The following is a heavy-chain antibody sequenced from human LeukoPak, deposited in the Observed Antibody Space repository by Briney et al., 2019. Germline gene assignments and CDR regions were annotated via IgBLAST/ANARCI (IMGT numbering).Heavy chain of an antibody. Sequence: ASVKVSCKASGYIFTGYYMHWVRQAPGQGLDWMDWINPNSGGTNYAQKFQGRVTMTRDTSISTAYMELSRLRSDDTVVYYCAREGMATITNPENWFDPWGQGTLVTVSS. CDR1: GYIFTGYY. J-gene: IGHJ5*02. CDR3: AREGMATITNPENWFDP. V-gene: IGHV1-2*02. D-gene: IGHD5-24*01. CDR2: INPNSGGT.